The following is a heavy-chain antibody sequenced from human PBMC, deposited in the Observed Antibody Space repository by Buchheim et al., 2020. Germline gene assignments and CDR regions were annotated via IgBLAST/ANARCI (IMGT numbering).Heavy chain of an antibody. CDR3: ARRSSRAQDYSTFDP. J-gene: IGHJ5*02. Sequence: EVQLVESGGGLVQPGGSLRLSCAGSGFTFSSFWMSWVRQAPGKGLEWVANIKQDGSEKYYVDSVKGRFTISRDNAKNSLYLQMNSLRAEDTAVYYCARRSSRAQDYSTFDPWGQGTL. CDR1: GFTFSSFW. D-gene: IGHD4-11*01. CDR2: IKQDGSEK. V-gene: IGHV3-7*01.